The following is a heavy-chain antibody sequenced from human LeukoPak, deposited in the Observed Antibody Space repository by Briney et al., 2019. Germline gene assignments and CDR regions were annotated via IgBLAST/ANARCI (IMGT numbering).Heavy chain of an antibody. D-gene: IGHD3-3*01. CDR1: GFTFSSYG. CDR3: AKWGDDFWCGLYLDY. J-gene: IGHJ4*02. Sequence: PGGSLRLSCAASGFTFSSYGMHWVRQAPGKGLEWVAFIRYDGSNKYYADSVKGRFTISRDNSKNTLYLQMNSLRAEDTAVYYCAKWGDDFWCGLYLDYWGQGTLVTVSS. CDR2: IRYDGSNK. V-gene: IGHV3-30*02.